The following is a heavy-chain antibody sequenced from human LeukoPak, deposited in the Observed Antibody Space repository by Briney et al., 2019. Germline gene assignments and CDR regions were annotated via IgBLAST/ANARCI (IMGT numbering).Heavy chain of an antibody. Sequence: GGSLRLSCAASGFTFSSYAMSWVRQAPGKGLEWVSAISGSGGSTYYADSVRGRFTISRDNSKNTLYLQMNSLRAEDTAVYYCAKSGDFWSGYSDYWGQGTLVTVSS. CDR2: ISGSGGST. D-gene: IGHD3-3*01. CDR3: AKSGDFWSGYSDY. CDR1: GFTFSSYA. V-gene: IGHV3-23*01. J-gene: IGHJ4*02.